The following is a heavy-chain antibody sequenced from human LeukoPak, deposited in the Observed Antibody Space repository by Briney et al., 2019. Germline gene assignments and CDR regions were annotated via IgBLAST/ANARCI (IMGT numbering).Heavy chain of an antibody. CDR1: GFTFSSYA. J-gene: IGHJ4*02. Sequence: GGSLRLSCTASGFTFSSYAMNWVRQAPGKGLEYVSTISSNGGSTFYANSVKGRFTISRDNSKNTLYLQMGSLRAEDMAVYYCARVSDFWSGYYTLGSFDYWGQGNLVTVSS. CDR3: ARVSDFWSGYYTLGSFDY. V-gene: IGHV3-64*01. D-gene: IGHD3-3*01. CDR2: ISSNGGST.